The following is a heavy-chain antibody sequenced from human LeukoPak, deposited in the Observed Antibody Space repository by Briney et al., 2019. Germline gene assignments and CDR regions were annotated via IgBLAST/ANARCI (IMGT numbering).Heavy chain of an antibody. CDR1: GFTFSSYS. V-gene: IGHV3-21*01. Sequence: PGGSLRLSCAASGFTFSSYSMNWVRQAPGKGLEWVSSISSSSSYIYYADSVKGRFTISRDNAKNSLYLQMNSLRAEDTAVYYCARDGHYDSSGYYYGYFQHWGQGTLVTVSS. CDR2: ISSSSSYI. J-gene: IGHJ1*01. CDR3: ARDGHYDSSGYYYGYFQH. D-gene: IGHD3-22*01.